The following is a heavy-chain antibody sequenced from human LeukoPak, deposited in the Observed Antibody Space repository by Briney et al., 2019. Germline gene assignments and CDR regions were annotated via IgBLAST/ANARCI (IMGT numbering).Heavy chain of an antibody. Sequence: PGGSLRLSCAASGFTFSTYAMGWVRQAPGTGLEWVSAFGGGGNTYYADSVKGRFTISRDNSKNTLYLQMNSLRVEDTAVYYCARQAMVRGVNWFDPWGQGTLVTVSS. CDR3: ARQAMVRGVNWFDP. CDR1: GFTFSTYA. CDR2: FGGGGNT. D-gene: IGHD3-10*01. V-gene: IGHV3-23*01. J-gene: IGHJ5*02.